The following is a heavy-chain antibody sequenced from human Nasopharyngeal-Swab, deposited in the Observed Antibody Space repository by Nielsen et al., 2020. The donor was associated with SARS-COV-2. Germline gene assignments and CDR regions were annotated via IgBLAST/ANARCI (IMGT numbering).Heavy chain of an antibody. CDR3: ARGGWYPDY. Sequence: GGSLSLSCAASGFTLSSYWMSWVRPAPGKGLEWVANIKQDGSEKYYVDSVKGRFTISRDNAKNSLYLQMNSLRDEDTAVYYCARGGWYPDYWGQGTLVTVSS. CDR2: IKQDGSEK. CDR1: GFTLSSYW. V-gene: IGHV3-7*04. D-gene: IGHD6-19*01. J-gene: IGHJ4*02.